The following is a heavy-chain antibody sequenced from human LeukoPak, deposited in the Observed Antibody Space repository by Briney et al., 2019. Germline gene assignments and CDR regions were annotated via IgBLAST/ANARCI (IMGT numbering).Heavy chain of an antibody. J-gene: IGHJ4*02. CDR2: IHHSGST. Sequence: SETLSLTCAVYGGSFNSYYWNWIRQPPGKGLEWIGEIHHSGSTNYNPSLKSRATLSVDTSKSRFSLKLTSMTAADTAVYFCARALLSRRHSSTWYPLDSWGPGTLVTVSS. CDR1: GGSFNSYY. CDR3: ARALLSRRHSSTWYPLDS. V-gene: IGHV4-34*01. D-gene: IGHD6-13*01.